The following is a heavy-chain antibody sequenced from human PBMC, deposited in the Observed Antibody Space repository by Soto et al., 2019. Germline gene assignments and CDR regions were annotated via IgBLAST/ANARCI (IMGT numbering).Heavy chain of an antibody. CDR3: ARVKAYYDILTGFFDYYGMDV. D-gene: IGHD3-9*01. CDR1: GGSISSYY. Sequence: PSETLSLTCTVSGGSISSYYWSWIRQPPGKGLEWIGYIYYSGSTNYNPSLKSRVTISVDTSKNQFSLKLSSVTAADTAVYYCARVKAYYDILTGFFDYYGMDVWGQGTTVTVSS. J-gene: IGHJ6*02. V-gene: IGHV4-59*01. CDR2: IYYSGST.